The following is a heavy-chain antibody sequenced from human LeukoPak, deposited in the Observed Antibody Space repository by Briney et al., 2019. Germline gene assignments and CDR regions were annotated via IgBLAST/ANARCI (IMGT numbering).Heavy chain of an antibody. J-gene: IGHJ4*02. V-gene: IGHV4-59*13. CDR2: IHQTEYT. Sequence: SETLSLTCTVSGASFDIYVWNWLPQPRGKGLEWIGHIHQTEYTKYNPSLRSRVTISADTSRSQFSLKLSSVTAADTAVYYCARSSSGWYYFDYWGQGTLVTVSS. CDR1: GASFDIYV. D-gene: IGHD6-19*01. CDR3: ARSSSGWYYFDY.